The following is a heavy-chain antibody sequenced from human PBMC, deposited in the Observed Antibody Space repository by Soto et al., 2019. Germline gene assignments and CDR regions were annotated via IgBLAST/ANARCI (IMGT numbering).Heavy chain of an antibody. CDR2: IYYTGHT. D-gene: IGHD2-8*01. V-gene: IGHV4-31*03. CDR3: AREDINESFVDY. Sequence: QVQLQESGPGLVKPSQTLSLTCSVSGGYISSGGNYWSWIRQHPGKGLEWIGFIYYTGHTKYNAALKSRASISGDLSNNQSSLTLTAVTAAYTAVYYCAREDINESFVDYWGPGILVTGSS. CDR1: GGYISSGGNY. J-gene: IGHJ4*02.